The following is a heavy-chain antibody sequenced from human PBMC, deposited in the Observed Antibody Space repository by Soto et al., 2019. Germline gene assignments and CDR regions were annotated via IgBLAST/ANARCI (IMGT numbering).Heavy chain of an antibody. D-gene: IGHD3-10*01. Sequence: ASVKVSCKASGYTFTDYYIHWVRQAPGQGLEWMGWISPRTGSANFAQRFQGRVSMTRDTSITTAYMELRRLKSDGTAVYYCVRGHYYGPAYGMDVWGQGTTATVSS. CDR2: ISPRTGSA. CDR1: GYTFTDYY. J-gene: IGHJ6*02. V-gene: IGHV1-2*02. CDR3: VRGHYYGPAYGMDV.